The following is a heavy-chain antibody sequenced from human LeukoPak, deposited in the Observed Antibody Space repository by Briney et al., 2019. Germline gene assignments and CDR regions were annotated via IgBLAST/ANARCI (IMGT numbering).Heavy chain of an antibody. J-gene: IGHJ3*02. CDR1: GFIVSRNY. V-gene: IGHV3-53*01. Sequence: PGGSLRLSCAASGFIVSRNYMSWVRQAPGKGLEWVSVIYSGGSTYYADSVKGRFTISRDNSKNTLYLQMNSLTAEDTAVYYCARVGVVPAAIPDGFDIWGQGTMVTVSS. CDR3: ARVGVVPAAIPDGFDI. D-gene: IGHD2-2*01. CDR2: IYSGGST.